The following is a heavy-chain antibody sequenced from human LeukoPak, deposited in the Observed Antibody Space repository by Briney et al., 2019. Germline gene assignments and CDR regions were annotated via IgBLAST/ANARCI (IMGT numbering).Heavy chain of an antibody. D-gene: IGHD5-18*01. CDR1: GFSFEDYA. CDR2: IEWSSGDV. CDR3: VKDVIGGYRSGSGAFDI. Sequence: GRSLRLSCVASGFSFEDYAMHWVRQAPGKGLEWVSGIEWSSGDVGYADSVMGRFTISRDNAKNSLSLQMNGLGVEDTALYYCVKDVIGGYRSGSGAFDIWGQGTMVAVSS. V-gene: IGHV3-9*01. J-gene: IGHJ3*02.